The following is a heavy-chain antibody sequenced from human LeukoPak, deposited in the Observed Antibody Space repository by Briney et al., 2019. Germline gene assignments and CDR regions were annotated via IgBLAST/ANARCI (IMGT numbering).Heavy chain of an antibody. V-gene: IGHV3-43*01. Sequence: GSLRLSCAASGLNFDDYNMHWVRQAPGKGLEWVSLITWNGDSTYYADSVEGRFTISRDNSKNSLYLQMNSLRTEDTALYYCAKDKWLRGYYYYYMDVWGKGTTVTVSS. CDR2: ITWNGDST. J-gene: IGHJ6*03. CDR1: GLNFDDYN. D-gene: IGHD5-12*01. CDR3: AKDKWLRGYYYYYMDV.